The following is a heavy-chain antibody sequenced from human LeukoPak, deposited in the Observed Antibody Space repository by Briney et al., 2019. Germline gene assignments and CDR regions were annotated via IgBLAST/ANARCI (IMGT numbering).Heavy chain of an antibody. J-gene: IGHJ3*02. Sequence: SETLSLTCTVSGYSISSGYYWGWIRQPPGKGLEWIGRIYTSGSTNYNPSLKSRVTMSVDTSKNQFSLKLSSVTAADTAVYYCAAYYYGSGSLQAFDIWGQGTMVTVSS. CDR3: AAYYYGSGSLQAFDI. V-gene: IGHV4-38-2*02. CDR1: GYSISSGYY. CDR2: IYTSGST. D-gene: IGHD3-10*01.